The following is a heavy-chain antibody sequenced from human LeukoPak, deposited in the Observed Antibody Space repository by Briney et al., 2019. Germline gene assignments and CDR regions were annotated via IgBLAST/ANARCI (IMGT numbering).Heavy chain of an antibody. Sequence: XGWXRQXRGXXXEWIGNIYYRGSTYYNPSLKSRITIXXXTSXNPXSLKLGSVTAADTAVYXXXXXXXXIILGYFDYWGQGTLVTVSS. CDR2: IYYRGST. J-gene: IGHJ4*02. V-gene: IGHV4-39*07. D-gene: IGHD3-10*01. CDR3: XXXXXXIILGYFDY.